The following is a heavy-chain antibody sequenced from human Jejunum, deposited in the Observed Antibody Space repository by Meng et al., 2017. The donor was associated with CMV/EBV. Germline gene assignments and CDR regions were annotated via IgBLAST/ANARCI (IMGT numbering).Heavy chain of an antibody. CDR2: IKYDGSDK. D-gene: IGHD6-19*01. CDR3: AKSVQDSSSGWYDYYYGTDV. J-gene: IGHJ6*02. Sequence: MWGREAPGRGLEWVAYIKYDGSDKQYVDSVRGRFTSSRDNAKNTLHLQMNSLKPEDTGDYYCAKSVQDSSSGWYDYYYGTDVWGQGTTVTVSS. V-gene: IGHV3-7*01.